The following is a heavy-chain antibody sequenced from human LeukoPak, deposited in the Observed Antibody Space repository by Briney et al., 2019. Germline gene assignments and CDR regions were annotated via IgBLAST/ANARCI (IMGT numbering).Heavy chain of an antibody. CDR1: GFTFSNAW. CDR3: ARDLGGYSYGSHFDY. V-gene: IGHV3-21*01. D-gene: IGHD5-18*01. J-gene: IGHJ4*02. Sequence: PGGSLRLSCAASGFTFSNAWMSWVRQAPGKGLEWVSSITTSSSYIYYADSVKGRFTISRDNAKNSLYLQMNSLRAEDTAVYYCARDLGGYSYGSHFDYWGQGTLVTVSS. CDR2: ITTSSSYI.